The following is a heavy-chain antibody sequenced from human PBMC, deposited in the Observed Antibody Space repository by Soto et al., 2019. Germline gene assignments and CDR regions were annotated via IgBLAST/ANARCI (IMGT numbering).Heavy chain of an antibody. CDR3: ARLEEWLVRSDAFDI. V-gene: IGHV5-51*01. Sequence: PGESLKISCKGSGYSFTSYWIGWVRQMPGKGLEWMGIIYPGDSDTRYSPSFQGQVTISADKSISTAYLQWSSLKASDIAMYYCARLEEWLVRSDAFDIWGQGTMVTVSS. CDR2: IYPGDSDT. CDR1: GYSFTSYW. J-gene: IGHJ3*02. D-gene: IGHD6-19*01.